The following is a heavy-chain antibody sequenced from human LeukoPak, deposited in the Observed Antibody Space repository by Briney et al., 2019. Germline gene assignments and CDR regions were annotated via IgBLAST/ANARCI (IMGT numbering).Heavy chain of an antibody. J-gene: IGHJ4*02. CDR2: IKSKADGGTT. Sequence: AGGSLRLSCAASGFTFSDAWMSWVRQAPGKGLEWVGRIKSKADGGTTEYAAPVKGRFTISRDDSKNTLYLQINSLKTDDTAVYYCTTYSSSWYFFDDWGQGTLVTVTS. CDR1: GFTFSDAW. CDR3: TTYSSSWYFFDD. D-gene: IGHD6-13*01. V-gene: IGHV3-15*01.